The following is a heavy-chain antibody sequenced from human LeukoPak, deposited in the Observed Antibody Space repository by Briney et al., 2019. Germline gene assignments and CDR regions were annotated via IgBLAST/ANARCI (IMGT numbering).Heavy chain of an antibody. V-gene: IGHV3-7*01. J-gene: IGHJ4*02. CDR3: ARAPYFESSGPL. CDR1: GVTFSNHW. Sequence: GGSLRLSCAASGVTFSNHWMSWVRQAPGKGLEWVANIRQDGAERYYVDSVKGRFTISRDNAKNSVYLEMNSLRVEDTAVYFCARAPYFESSGPLWGQGTLVTVSS. CDR2: IRQDGAER. D-gene: IGHD3-22*01.